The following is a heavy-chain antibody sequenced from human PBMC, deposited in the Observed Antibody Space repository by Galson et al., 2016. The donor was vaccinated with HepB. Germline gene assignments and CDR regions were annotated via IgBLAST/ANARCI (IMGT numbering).Heavy chain of an antibody. J-gene: IGHJ4*02. CDR1: GFSVSGNY. V-gene: IGHV3-53*01. CDR2: IFSAGTT. CDR3: ARDSGSVSFDY. D-gene: IGHD1-26*01. Sequence: SLRLSCAASGFSVSGNYLSWVRQAPGKGLEWVSVIFSAGTTYYADSVKGRFTISRDNSKNTLYLQINSLRAEDTAVYYCARDSGSVSFDYWGQGTLVTVSS.